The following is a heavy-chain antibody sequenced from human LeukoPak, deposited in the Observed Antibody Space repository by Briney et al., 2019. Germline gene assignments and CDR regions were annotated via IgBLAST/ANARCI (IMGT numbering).Heavy chain of an antibody. V-gene: IGHV3-74*01. Sequence: GGSLRLSCAASGFTFSSYWMHWVRQAPGKGLVWVSRINSDGSSTYYADSVKGRFTISRDNSKNTLYLQMNSLRAEDTAVYYCARGQGYDFWSGLGYWFDPWGQGTLVTVSS. CDR1: GFTFSSYW. J-gene: IGHJ5*02. CDR2: INSDGSST. D-gene: IGHD3-3*01. CDR3: ARGQGYDFWSGLGYWFDP.